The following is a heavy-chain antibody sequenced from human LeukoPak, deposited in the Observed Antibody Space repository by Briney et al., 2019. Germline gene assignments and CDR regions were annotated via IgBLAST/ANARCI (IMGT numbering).Heavy chain of an antibody. Sequence: PGGSLRLSCAASGLTFSSYGMTWVRQAPGKGLEWVSSISSSSSYIYYADSVKGRFTISRDNAKNSLYLQMNSLRAEDTAVYYCAREPTYYYDSSGYYSAFDIWGQGTMVTVSS. CDR3: AREPTYYYDSSGYYSAFDI. CDR2: ISSSSSYI. D-gene: IGHD3-22*01. V-gene: IGHV3-21*01. CDR1: GLTFSSYG. J-gene: IGHJ3*02.